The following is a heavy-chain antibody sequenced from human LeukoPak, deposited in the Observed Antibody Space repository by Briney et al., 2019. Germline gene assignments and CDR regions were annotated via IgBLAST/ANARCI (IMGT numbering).Heavy chain of an antibody. CDR3: AKDRVPDGRWNFDF. CDR2: ILASGSTT. V-gene: IGHV3-23*01. J-gene: IGHJ4*02. CDR1: GFTFGTYA. D-gene: IGHD1-1*01. Sequence: GGSLRLSCAASGFTFGTYAMNWVRQAPGKGLEWVSGILASGSTTYYADSVKGRFTISRDNSKNTLYLQMNSLRAEDTAIYYCAKDRVPDGRWNFDFWGQGTLVTVSS.